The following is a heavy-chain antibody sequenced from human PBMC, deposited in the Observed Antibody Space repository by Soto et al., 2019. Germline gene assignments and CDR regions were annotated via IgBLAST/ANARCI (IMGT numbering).Heavy chain of an antibody. J-gene: IGHJ4*02. CDR3: AKDRRYYDSSGYSPFDY. CDR1: GFTFSSYA. Sequence: GGSLRLSCAASGFTFSSYAMSWVRQAPGKGLEWVSAISGSGGSTYYADSVKGRFTISRDNSKNTLYLQMNSLRAEDTAVYYCAKDRRYYDSSGYSPFDYWGQGTLVTAPQ. V-gene: IGHV3-23*01. CDR2: ISGSGGST. D-gene: IGHD3-22*01.